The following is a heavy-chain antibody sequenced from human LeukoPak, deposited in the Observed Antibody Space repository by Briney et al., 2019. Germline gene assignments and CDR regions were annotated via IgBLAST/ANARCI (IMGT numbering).Heavy chain of an antibody. CDR1: GGTFSSYA. D-gene: IGHD3-10*01. V-gene: IGHV1-69*05. CDR2: IIPIFGTA. J-gene: IGHJ4*02. Sequence: SVKVSCKASGGTFSSYAISWVRQAPGQGLEWMGGIIPIFGTANYAQKFQGRVTITTDESTSTAYMELSSLRSEDTAVYYCASNYYGSGSLHYWGQGTLVTASS. CDR3: ASNYYGSGSLHY.